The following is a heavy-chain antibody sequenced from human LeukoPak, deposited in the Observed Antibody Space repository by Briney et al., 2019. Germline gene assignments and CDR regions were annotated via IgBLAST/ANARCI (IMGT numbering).Heavy chain of an antibody. V-gene: IGHV4-34*01. D-gene: IGHD6-25*01. CDR1: GGSFSGYY. CDR3: ARARSGKSSHRTSPLGY. Sequence: SETLSLTCAVYGGSFSGYYWSWIRQPPGKGLEWIGEINHSGSTNYNPSLKSRVTISVDTSKNQFSLKLSSVTAADTAVYYCARARSGKSSHRTSPLGYWGQGTLVTVSS. CDR2: INHSGST. J-gene: IGHJ4*02.